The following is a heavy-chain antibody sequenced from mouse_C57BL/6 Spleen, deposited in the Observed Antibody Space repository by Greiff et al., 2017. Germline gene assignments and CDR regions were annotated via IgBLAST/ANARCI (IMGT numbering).Heavy chain of an antibody. CDR2: ISDGGSYT. CDR3: ARDDP. CDR1: GFTFSSYA. J-gene: IGHJ3*01. Sequence: EVMLVASGGGLVKPGGSLKLSCAASGFTFSSYAMSWVRQTPEKRLEWVATISDGGSYTYYPDNVQGRFTISRDNAKNNLYLQMSHLKSEDTAMYYCARDDPWGQGTLVTVSA. V-gene: IGHV5-4*01.